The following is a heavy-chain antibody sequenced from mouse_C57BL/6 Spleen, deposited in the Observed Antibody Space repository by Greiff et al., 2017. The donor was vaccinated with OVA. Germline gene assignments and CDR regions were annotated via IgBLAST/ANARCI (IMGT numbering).Heavy chain of an antibody. CDR2: IDPEAGET. V-gene: IGHV14-2*01. CDR3: ARTSNWFAY. D-gene: IGHD2-5*01. J-gene: IGHJ3*01. Sequence: EVQLQQSGAELVKPGASVKLSCTASGFNITDSYMHWVKQRTEQGLEWLGRIDPEAGETKYATQFQGKATITADTSSTTAYLQLSSLTSEDTAVYYCARTSNWFAYWGQGTLVTVSA. CDR1: GFNITDSY.